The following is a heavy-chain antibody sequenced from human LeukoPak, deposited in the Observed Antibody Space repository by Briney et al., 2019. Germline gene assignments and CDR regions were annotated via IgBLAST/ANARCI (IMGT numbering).Heavy chain of an antibody. J-gene: IGHJ4*02. Sequence: PGGSLRLSCAASGFTFSSYAMSWVRQAPGKGLEWVSAISGSGGSTYYADSLKGRITISRDNARSSLYLQMNSLRAEDTAVYYCATDGRSSGWYGFDYWGQGTLVTVSS. V-gene: IGHV3-23*01. CDR2: ISGSGGST. D-gene: IGHD6-19*01. CDR1: GFTFSSYA. CDR3: ATDGRSSGWYGFDY.